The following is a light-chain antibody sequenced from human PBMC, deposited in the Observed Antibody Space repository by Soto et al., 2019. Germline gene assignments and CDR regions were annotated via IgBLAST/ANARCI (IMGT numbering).Light chain of an antibody. CDR2: DNN. Sequence: QSVLTQPPSVSAAPGQKVTISCSGSSSNIGNNYVSWYQQLPGTAPKLLIYDNNKRPSGIPDRFSGSKSGTSATLVITGLQTGDEADYYCGTCDSSLSTVVFGGGTQLTVL. CDR3: GTCDSSLSTVV. V-gene: IGLV1-51*01. J-gene: IGLJ2*01. CDR1: SSNIGNNY.